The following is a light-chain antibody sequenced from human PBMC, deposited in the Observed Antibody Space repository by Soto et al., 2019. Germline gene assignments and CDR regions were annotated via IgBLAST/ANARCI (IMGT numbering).Light chain of an antibody. CDR3: QQYGSSPPT. CDR2: GAS. J-gene: IGKJ1*01. CDR1: QSVSSSY. V-gene: IGKV3-20*01. Sequence: EIVLTQSPGTLSLSPGERATLSCRASQSVSSSYLAWYQQKPGQAPRLLIYGASSRATGIPDRFSGSGSGTDFTLTISRLEPEDLAVYYCQQYGSSPPTFGQGTKGEIK.